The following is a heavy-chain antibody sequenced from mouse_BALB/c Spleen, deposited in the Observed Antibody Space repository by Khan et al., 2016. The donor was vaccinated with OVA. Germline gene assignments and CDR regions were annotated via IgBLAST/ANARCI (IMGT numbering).Heavy chain of an antibody. CDR2: IFPGDGST. V-gene: IGHV1S56*01. CDR1: GYTFTSYD. CDR3: ARGGYWGFAY. Sequence: QVQLKQSGAELVKPGASVTLSCKASGYTFTSYDVNWVRQRPEKGLEWIGWIFPGDGSTKYNEKFKGRATLTTDKSSSTAYLHLSSLTSEDSAVYFGARGGYWGFAYWGQGTLVTVSA. J-gene: IGHJ3*01. D-gene: IGHD4-1*01.